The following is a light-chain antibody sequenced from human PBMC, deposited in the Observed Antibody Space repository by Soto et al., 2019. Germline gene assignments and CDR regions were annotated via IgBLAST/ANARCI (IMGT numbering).Light chain of an antibody. J-gene: IGKJ2*01. CDR2: KAS. CDR3: QQYESHMYT. CDR1: QTISSW. V-gene: IGKV1-5*03. Sequence: DIQMTQSPSTLSGSVGDRVTITCRASQTISSWLAWYQQKPGKAPKLLIYKASTLKSGVPSRFSGSGSGTEFTLTISSLQPDDFATYYCQQYESHMYTFGQGTKVDI.